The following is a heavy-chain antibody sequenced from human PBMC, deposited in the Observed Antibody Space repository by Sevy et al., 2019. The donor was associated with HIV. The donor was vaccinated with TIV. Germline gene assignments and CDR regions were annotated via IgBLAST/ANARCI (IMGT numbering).Heavy chain of an antibody. CDR2: ISGSGGST. V-gene: IGHV3-23*01. CDR3: AKVPMIVEVIDPTFDY. D-gene: IGHD3-22*01. Sequence: GGSLRLSCAASGFTFSSYAMSWVRQAPGKGLEWVSAISGSGGSTYYADSVKGRFTISRDNSKNTLYLQMNSLRAEDTAVYYCAKVPMIVEVIDPTFDYWGQGTLVTVSS. CDR1: GFTFSSYA. J-gene: IGHJ4*02.